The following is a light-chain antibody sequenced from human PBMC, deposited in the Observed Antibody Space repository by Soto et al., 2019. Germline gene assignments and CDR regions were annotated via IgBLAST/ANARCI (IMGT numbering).Light chain of an antibody. CDR1: SSDVGGYNY. V-gene: IGLV2-14*01. CDR2: EVS. CDR3: SSYTSSSTXSYV. Sequence: QSALTQPASVSGSPGQSITISCTGTSSDVGGYNYVSWYQQHPGKAPKLMIYEVSNRPSGVSNRFSGSKSGNTASLTISGLHAADEAAYYCSSYTSSSTXSYVFGTGTKVXV. J-gene: IGLJ1*01.